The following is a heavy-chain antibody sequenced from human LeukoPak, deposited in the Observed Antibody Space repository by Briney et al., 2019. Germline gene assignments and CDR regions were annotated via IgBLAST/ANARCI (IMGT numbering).Heavy chain of an antibody. J-gene: IGHJ6*04. CDR1: GGSFSGYY. Sequence: SETLSLTCAVYGGSFSGYYWSWIRQPPGEGLEWIGEINHSGSTNYNPSLKSRVTISVDTSKNQFSLKLSSVTAADTAVYYCARDPLIAVAGTMNYYGMDVWGKGTTVTVSS. V-gene: IGHV4-34*01. D-gene: IGHD6-19*01. CDR2: INHSGST. CDR3: ARDPLIAVAGTMNYYGMDV.